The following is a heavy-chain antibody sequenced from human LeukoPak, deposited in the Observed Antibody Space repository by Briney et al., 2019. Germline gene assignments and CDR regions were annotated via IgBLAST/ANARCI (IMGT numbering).Heavy chain of an antibody. V-gene: IGHV3-7*03. D-gene: IGHD2-2*01. CDR2: IKQDGSKK. CDR1: GFPFSSYW. CDR3: ARRDCSSTSCRYYYYGMDV. Sequence: PGGSLRLSCVASGFPFSSYWMTWVRQAPGKGLEWVANIKQDGSKKSYVDSVKGRFTISRDNAKNSLYLQMNSLRAEDTAVYYCARRDCSSTSCRYYYYGMDVWGQGTTVTVSS. J-gene: IGHJ6*02.